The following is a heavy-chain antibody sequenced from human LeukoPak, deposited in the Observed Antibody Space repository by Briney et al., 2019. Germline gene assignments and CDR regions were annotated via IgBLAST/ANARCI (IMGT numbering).Heavy chain of an antibody. J-gene: IGHJ6*03. D-gene: IGHD6-19*01. CDR1: GGSISSYY. CDR2: IYYSGST. Sequence: PSETLSLTCTVSGGSISSYYWSWIRQPPGKGLEWIGYIYYSGSTNYNPSLKSRVTISVDTSKNQFSLKLSSVTAADTAVYYCAREAVAGTADYYMDVWGKGTTVTVSS. V-gene: IGHV4-59*01. CDR3: AREAVAGTADYYMDV.